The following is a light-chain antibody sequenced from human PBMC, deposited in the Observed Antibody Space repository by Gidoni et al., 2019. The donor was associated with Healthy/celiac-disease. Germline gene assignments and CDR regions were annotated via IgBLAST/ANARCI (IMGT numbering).Light chain of an antibody. CDR3: QQYGSL. Sequence: EIVLTQSPGTLSLSPGARATLSCRASQSVSSSYLAWYQQKPGQAPRLIIYGASSRATGIPDRFSGSGSGTDFTLTISRLEPEDFAVYYCQQYGSLFGGGTKVEIK. CDR1: QSVSSSY. J-gene: IGKJ4*01. V-gene: IGKV3-20*01. CDR2: GAS.